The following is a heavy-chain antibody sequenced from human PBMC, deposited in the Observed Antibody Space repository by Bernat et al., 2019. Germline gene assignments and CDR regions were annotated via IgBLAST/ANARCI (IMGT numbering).Heavy chain of an antibody. J-gene: IGHJ4*02. D-gene: IGHD2-21*01. CDR3: ARSRNAIYYFDD. CDR1: GGSISSGGYY. V-gene: IGHV4-31*03. CDR2: IYYSGST. Sequence: QVQLQESGPGLVKPSQTLSLTCTVSGGSISSGGYYWSWIRPPPGKSLEWIGYIYYSGSTYYNPSLKSRVTISVDTSKNQFSLKLRSVTAADTAVYYCARSRNAIYYFDDWGQGTLVTVSS.